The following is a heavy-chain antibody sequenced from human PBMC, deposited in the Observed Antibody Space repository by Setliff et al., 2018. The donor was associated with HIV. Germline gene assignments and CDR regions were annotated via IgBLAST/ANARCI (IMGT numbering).Heavy chain of an antibody. D-gene: IGHD2-15*01. CDR3: ARGWELLPYWALNV. CDR1: GDSLSGYY. Sequence: SETLSLTCTVSGDSLSGYYWNWIRQPPGKGLEWIGYIYYSGRTDYNPSFRRRASISLDTSKNQFSRKLNSVTAADSAIYYCARGWELLPYWALNVWGKGTTVTVSS. J-gene: IGHJ6*04. V-gene: IGHV4-59*01. CDR2: IYYSGRT.